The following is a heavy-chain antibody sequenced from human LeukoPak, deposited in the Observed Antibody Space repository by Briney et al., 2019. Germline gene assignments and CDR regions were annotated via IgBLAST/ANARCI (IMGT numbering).Heavy chain of an antibody. Sequence: GGSLRLSCAASGFPFNIYTVHWVRQAPGKGLEWVAVISYDGNTRYYADSVKGRFTISRDNSRTTLLLQMNSLSPKDTAVYYCAREGGYSYGLGYFDYWGQGTQVTVYS. CDR1: GFPFNIYT. CDR3: AREGGYSYGLGYFDY. V-gene: IGHV3-30-3*01. CDR2: ISYDGNTR. J-gene: IGHJ4*02. D-gene: IGHD5-18*01.